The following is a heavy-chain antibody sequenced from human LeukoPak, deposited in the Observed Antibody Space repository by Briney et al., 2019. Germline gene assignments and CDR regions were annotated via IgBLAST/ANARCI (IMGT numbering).Heavy chain of an antibody. CDR3: ARLSTVTTSFDY. J-gene: IGHJ4*02. V-gene: IGHV4-34*01. CDR2: INHSGST. Sequence: SETLSLTCAVYGGSLGGYSWSWIRQPPGKGLEWIGEINHSGSTHYNPSLKSRVTMSVDTSKNQFSLKLSSVTAADTAVYYCARLSTVTTSFDYWGQGTLVTVSS. D-gene: IGHD4-17*01. CDR1: GGSLGGYS.